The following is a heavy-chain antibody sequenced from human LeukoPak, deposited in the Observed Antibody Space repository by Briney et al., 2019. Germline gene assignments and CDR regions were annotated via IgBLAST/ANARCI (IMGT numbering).Heavy chain of an antibody. V-gene: IGHV3-33*08. CDR1: GFTFSNYG. CDR3: ARGRLRHLSDY. D-gene: IGHD2-15*01. J-gene: IGHJ4*02. CDR2: ISWDDGSTK. Sequence: PGGSLRLSCAASGFTFSNYGMRWVRQAPGKGLEWVSVISWDDGSTKYYADSVKGRFTISRDNAKNSLYLQMNSLRAEDTAVYYCARGRLRHLSDYWGQGTLVTVSS.